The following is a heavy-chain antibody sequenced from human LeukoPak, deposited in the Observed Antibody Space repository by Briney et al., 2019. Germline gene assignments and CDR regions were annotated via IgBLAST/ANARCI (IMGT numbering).Heavy chain of an antibody. CDR2: ISGSGDDT. J-gene: IGHJ4*02. CDR1: GFPFSSYA. Sequence: GGSLRLSCVVSGFPFSSYAMSWVRQAPGKGLEWVSGISGSGDDTYYAASVKGRFIVSRDTSKDTLYLQMNSLRAEDTAVYYCAKDPLNTLMVSPTFDYWGQGTLVTVSS. CDR3: AKDPLNTLMVSPTFDY. D-gene: IGHD5-18*01. V-gene: IGHV3-23*01.